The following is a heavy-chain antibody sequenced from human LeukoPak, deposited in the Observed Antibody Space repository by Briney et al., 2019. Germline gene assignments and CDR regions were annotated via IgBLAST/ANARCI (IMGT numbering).Heavy chain of an antibody. CDR2: ISSGGNYI. D-gene: IGHD6-19*01. CDR3: ARAGILVAGTDWYFDL. Sequence: GGSLRLSCAASGFTFSTYSMNWVRQAPGQGLEWVSSISSGGNYIYYADSMKGRFTISRDNAKNSLYLQMNSLRAEGTAVYYCARAGILVAGTDWYFDLWGRGTLVTVSS. V-gene: IGHV3-21*01. J-gene: IGHJ2*01. CDR1: GFTFSTYS.